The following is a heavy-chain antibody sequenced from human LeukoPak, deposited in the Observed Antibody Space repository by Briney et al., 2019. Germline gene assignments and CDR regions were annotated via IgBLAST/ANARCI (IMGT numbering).Heavy chain of an antibody. J-gene: IGHJ4*02. CDR2: IKQDGSEK. D-gene: IGHD3-3*01. CDR3: ARIFAGFLETYYFDF. CDR1: GFTFGSYW. V-gene: IGHV3-7*01. Sequence: GGSLRLSCAASGFTFGSYWMSWVRQAPGKGLEWVANIKQDGSEKFYVDSMKSRFTISRDNAKKTLYLQMNSLRAEDTAVYYCARIFAGFLETYYFDFWGQGTLVTVSS.